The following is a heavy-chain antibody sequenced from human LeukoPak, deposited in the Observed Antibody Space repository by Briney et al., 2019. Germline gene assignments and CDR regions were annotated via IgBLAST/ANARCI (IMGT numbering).Heavy chain of an antibody. CDR2: IYYSGST. V-gene: IGHV4-59*01. D-gene: IGHD3-9*01. CDR3: ARGYYDILTGYFYYFDY. J-gene: IGHJ4*02. CDR1: GGSISSYY. Sequence: SETLSLTCTVSGGSISSYYWSWIRQPPGKRLEWIGYIYYSGSTNYNPSLKSRVTISVDTSKNQFSLKLSSVTAADTAVYYCARGYYDILTGYFYYFDYWGQGTLVTVSS.